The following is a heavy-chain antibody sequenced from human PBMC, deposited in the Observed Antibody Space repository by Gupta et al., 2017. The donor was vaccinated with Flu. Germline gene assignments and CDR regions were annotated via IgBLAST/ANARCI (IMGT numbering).Heavy chain of an antibody. D-gene: IGHD4-17*01. CDR3: ARVPLAYAYYFDY. CDR1: VFTFSSNS. CDR2: ISSSSSYI. V-gene: IGHV3-21*01. Sequence: EGQLVESGAGRFKPGGSRRLYCAAPVFTFSSNSRNWVRQDPGKGLEWVSSISSSSSYIYYADSVKGLFTISRDNAKNSLYLQMNSLRAEDTAVYYCARVPLAYAYYFDYWGQGTLVTVSS. J-gene: IGHJ4*02.